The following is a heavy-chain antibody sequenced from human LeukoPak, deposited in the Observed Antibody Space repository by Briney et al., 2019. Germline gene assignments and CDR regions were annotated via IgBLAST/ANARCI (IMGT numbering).Heavy chain of an antibody. J-gene: IGHJ4*02. CDR1: GYTFTSYG. Sequence: ASVKVSCKASGYTFTSYGISWVRQAPGQGLEWMRWISAYNGNTNYAQKLQGRVTMTTDTSTSTAYMELRSLRSDDTAVYYCARVLLWFGESKYFDYWGQGTLVTVSS. D-gene: IGHD3-10*01. V-gene: IGHV1-18*01. CDR2: ISAYNGNT. CDR3: ARVLLWFGESKYFDY.